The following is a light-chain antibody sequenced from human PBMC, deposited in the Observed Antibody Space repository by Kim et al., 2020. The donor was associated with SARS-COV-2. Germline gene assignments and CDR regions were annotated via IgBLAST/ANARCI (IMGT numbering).Light chain of an antibody. CDR2: RDN. Sequence: AALGQTARITCGGNNIGSKNVHWYQQKPGQAPVLVIYRDNSRPSGIPERFSDSNSVNTATLTISRAQAGDEGDYYCQVWDSSTVVFGGGTQLTVL. CDR3: QVWDSSTVV. V-gene: IGLV3-9*01. J-gene: IGLJ2*01. CDR1: NIGSKN.